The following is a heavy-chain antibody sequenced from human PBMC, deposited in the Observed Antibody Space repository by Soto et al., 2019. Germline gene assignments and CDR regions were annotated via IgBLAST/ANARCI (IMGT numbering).Heavy chain of an antibody. Sequence: GGSLRLSCAASGFTFSSYGMHWVRQAPGKGLEWVAVISYDGSNKYYADSVKGRFTISRDNSKNTLYLQMNSLRAEDTAVYYCAKDFEAEYFQHWGQGTLVTVSS. CDR3: AKDFEAEYFQH. V-gene: IGHV3-30*18. CDR2: ISYDGSNK. CDR1: GFTFSSYG. J-gene: IGHJ1*01.